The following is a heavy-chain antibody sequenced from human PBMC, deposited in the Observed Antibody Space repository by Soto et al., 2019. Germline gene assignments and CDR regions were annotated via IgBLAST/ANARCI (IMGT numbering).Heavy chain of an antibody. J-gene: IGHJ6*02. CDR1: GYTFTSDG. V-gene: IGHV1-8*02. Sequence: ASVKVSCKASGYTFTSDGINWVRQATGQGLEGMGWMNPNSGNTGYAQKFQGRVTMTRNTSISTAYMELSSLRSEDTAVYYCARRTMYCSSTSCQDSYYYGLDVWGQGTTVTVSS. CDR2: MNPNSGNT. D-gene: IGHD2-2*01. CDR3: ARRTMYCSSTSCQDSYYYGLDV.